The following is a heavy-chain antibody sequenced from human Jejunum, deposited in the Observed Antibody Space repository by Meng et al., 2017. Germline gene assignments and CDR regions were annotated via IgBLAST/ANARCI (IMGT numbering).Heavy chain of an antibody. CDR2: IGSSSTTA. D-gene: IGHD7-27*01. V-gene: IGHV3-48*03. CDR1: GFSFTSYE. CDR3: ARDNWGKGGFPY. J-gene: IGHJ4*02. Sequence: GESLKISCAASGFSFTSYEMNWVRQAPGKGLEWISYIGSSSTTANYADSVKGRFTISRDNAKNSLYLQMNSLRAEDTAVYYCARDNWGKGGFPYWGQGALVTVSS.